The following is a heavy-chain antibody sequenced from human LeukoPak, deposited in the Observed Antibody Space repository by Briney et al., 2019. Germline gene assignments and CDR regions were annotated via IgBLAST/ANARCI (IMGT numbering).Heavy chain of an antibody. Sequence: GGSLRLSCAASGFTVSSNYVSWVRQAPGKGLECVLVIYSGGSTYYADSVKGRFTISRDNSKNTLYLQMNSLRAEDTAVYYCARDIYHSGGYYYDYWGQGTLVTVSS. V-gene: IGHV3-66*01. CDR3: ARDIYHSGGYYYDY. CDR1: GFTVSSNY. CDR2: IYSGGST. J-gene: IGHJ4*02. D-gene: IGHD3-22*01.